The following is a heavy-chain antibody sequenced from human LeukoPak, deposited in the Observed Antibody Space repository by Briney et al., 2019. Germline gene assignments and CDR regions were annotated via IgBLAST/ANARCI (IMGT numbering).Heavy chain of an antibody. V-gene: IGHV3-33*06. D-gene: IGHD4-11*01. CDR3: AKDAQRGFDYSNSLDY. CDR1: GITFSHYG. CDR2: KWSDASDK. Sequence: GGSLRLSCAAAGITFSHYGMHWVRQAPGTGLEWVAVKWSDASDKYYANSVKGRFTISRDNSKNSLYLQMNSLRAEDTAVYYCAKDAQRGFDYSNSLDYWGQGTRVTVSS. J-gene: IGHJ4*02.